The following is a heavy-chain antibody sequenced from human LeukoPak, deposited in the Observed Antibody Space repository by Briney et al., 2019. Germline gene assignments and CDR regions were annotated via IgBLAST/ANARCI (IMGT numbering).Heavy chain of an antibody. CDR2: INPNSGGT. Sequence: ASVKVSCKASGYTFTGYYMHWVRQAPGQGLEWMGWINPNSGGTNYAQKFQGRVTMTRDTSISTAYMELSSLRSEDTAVYYCARSRHDDLNYYDSSGDFDYWGQGTLVTVSS. D-gene: IGHD3-22*01. J-gene: IGHJ4*02. CDR3: ARSRHDDLNYYDSSGDFDY. CDR1: GYTFTGYY. V-gene: IGHV1-2*02.